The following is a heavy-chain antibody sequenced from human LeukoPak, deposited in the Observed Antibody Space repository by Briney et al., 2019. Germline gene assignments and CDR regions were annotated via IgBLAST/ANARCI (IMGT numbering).Heavy chain of an antibody. CDR3: ARGGNSGLTY. D-gene: IGHD5-12*01. J-gene: IGHJ4*02. CDR1: GGSFSGYY. V-gene: IGHV4-34*01. CDR2: INHSGST. Sequence: PSETLSLTCAVYGGSFSGYYWSWIRQPPGKGLEWIGEINHSGSTNYSPSLKSRVTISVDTSKNQFSLKLSSVTAADTAVYYCARGGNSGLTYWGQGTLVTVSS.